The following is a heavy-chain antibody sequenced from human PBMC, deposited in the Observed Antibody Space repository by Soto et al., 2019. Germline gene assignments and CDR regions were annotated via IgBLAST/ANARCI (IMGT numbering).Heavy chain of an antibody. CDR1: GITFSNYA. CDR3: AKDPGRYDSVWGTFRYIDH. CDR2: ISTSGGRP. D-gene: IGHD3-16*01. Sequence: PVGSLRLSCTASGITFSNYAMSWVRQTPRKGLEWVSTISTSGGRPYYADSVKGRFTISRDNSKNTLYLQMNSLRAEDTAVYYCAKDPGRYDSVWGTFRYIDHWGQGTLVTVSS. V-gene: IGHV3-23*01. J-gene: IGHJ4*02.